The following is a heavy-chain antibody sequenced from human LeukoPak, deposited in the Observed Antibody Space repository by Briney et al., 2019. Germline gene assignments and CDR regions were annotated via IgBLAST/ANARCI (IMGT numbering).Heavy chain of an antibody. CDR2: IIPNSGGT. J-gene: IGHJ4*02. CDR1: GYTFTGYY. CDR3: ARAWAPYYDSSGYYWFKTLYYFDY. D-gene: IGHD3-22*01. V-gene: IGHV1-2*06. Sequence: ASVKVSCKASGYTFTGYYMHWVRQAPGQGLEWMGRIIPNSGGTNYAQKFQGRVTMTRDTSISTAYMELSRLRSDDTAVYYCARAWAPYYDSSGYYWFKTLYYFDYWGQGTLVTVSS.